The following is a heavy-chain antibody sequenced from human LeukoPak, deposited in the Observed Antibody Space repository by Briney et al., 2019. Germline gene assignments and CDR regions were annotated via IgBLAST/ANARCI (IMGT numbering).Heavy chain of an antibody. D-gene: IGHD6-6*01. CDR3: ARARSLTARLFDY. V-gene: IGHV4-34*01. J-gene: IGHJ4*02. CDR2: ISHTGRV. Sequence: SETLSLTCSFQGESSNTSYWTWIRQPPGKGLEWIGDISHTGRVNFNPSLKSRVSISVDMSRHEFSLRVTSVTAADTAVYYCARARSLTARLFDYWSQGTLVTVSS. CDR1: GESSNTSY.